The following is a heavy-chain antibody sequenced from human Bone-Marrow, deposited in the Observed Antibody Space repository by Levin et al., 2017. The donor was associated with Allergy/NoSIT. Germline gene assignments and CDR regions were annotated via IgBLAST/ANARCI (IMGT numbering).Heavy chain of an antibody. CDR1: GVSITSGSYY. Sequence: SETLSLTCTVSGVSITSGSYYWSWIRQPAGNGLEWIGHSYTSGNITYNPSLKSRVTLSLETSKNQFSLKLRSVTAADTAVYYCARVLQYSYYYTDVWGKGTMVTVSS. J-gene: IGHJ6*03. V-gene: IGHV4-61*09. CDR3: ARVLQYSYYYTDV. CDR2: SYTSGNI. D-gene: IGHD2-21*01.